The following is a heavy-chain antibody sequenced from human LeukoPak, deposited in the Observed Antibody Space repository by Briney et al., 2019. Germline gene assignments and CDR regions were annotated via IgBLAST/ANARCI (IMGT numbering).Heavy chain of an antibody. Sequence: GGSLRLSCAASGFTVSHYGIHWVRQAPGKGLEWVAVMSYDESKNKYLDSVEGRFTLSRDSSKNTVYLQMNSLRDEDTAVYYCAKDEGPICLYGDCSFDYWGQGNMVTVSS. CDR2: MSYDESKN. D-gene: IGHD2-21*02. V-gene: IGHV3-30*18. J-gene: IGHJ4*02. CDR1: GFTVSHYG. CDR3: AKDEGPICLYGDCSFDY.